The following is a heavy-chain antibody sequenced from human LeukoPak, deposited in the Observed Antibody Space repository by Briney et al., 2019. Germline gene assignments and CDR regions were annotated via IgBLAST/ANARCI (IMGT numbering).Heavy chain of an antibody. CDR3: ARYVGARYFDY. CDR2: IYGSGST. Sequence: SETLSLTCTVSGGSISSYYWSWIRQPPGKGLEWIGHIYGSGSTNYNPSLKSRVTISVDTSKNHFSLKLSSVTAADTAVYYCARYVGARYFDYWGQGTLVTVSS. V-gene: IGHV4-59*01. D-gene: IGHD1-26*01. J-gene: IGHJ4*02. CDR1: GGSISSYY.